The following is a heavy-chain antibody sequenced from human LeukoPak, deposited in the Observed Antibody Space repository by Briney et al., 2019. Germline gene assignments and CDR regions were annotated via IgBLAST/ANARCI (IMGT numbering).Heavy chain of an antibody. V-gene: IGHV3-48*03. J-gene: IGHJ4*02. CDR3: ARDGPGYSFDS. CDR1: GFSFISYE. CDR2: ISTSGNTI. D-gene: IGHD5-18*01. Sequence: GGSLRLSCAAFGFSFISYEMNWVRQAPGKGLEWVSCISTSGNTIYYADSVKGRFTVSRDNARNSLFLQLNSLRAEDTAVYYCARDGPGYSFDSWGQGTLVTLSS.